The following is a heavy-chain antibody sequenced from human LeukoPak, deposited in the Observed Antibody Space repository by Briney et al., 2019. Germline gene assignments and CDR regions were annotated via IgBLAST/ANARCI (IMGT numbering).Heavy chain of an antibody. D-gene: IGHD6-19*01. CDR1: GESISGFY. CDR3: ATTGYSSGWYEDYYYYYYMDV. CDR2: IYYSGST. V-gene: IGHV4-59*08. Sequence: NPSETLSPTCTVSGESISGFYWTWIRQPPGKGLEWIGYIYYSGSTNYNPSLKSRVTISVDTSKNQFSLKLSSVTAADTAVYYCATTGYSSGWYEDYYYYYYMDVWGKGTTVTVSS. J-gene: IGHJ6*03.